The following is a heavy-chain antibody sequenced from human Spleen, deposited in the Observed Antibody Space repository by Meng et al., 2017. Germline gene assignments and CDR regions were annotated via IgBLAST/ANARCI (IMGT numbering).Heavy chain of an antibody. CDR2: ISDRGDIT. Sequence: GVLKISCAASGFTFNIYAMSWVRQAPGKGLEWVSAISDRGDITYYADSVKGRFTISRDNSRNTLYLRMNSLRAEDTAVYYCTKAGAAAGFDYWGQGTLVTVSS. J-gene: IGHJ4*02. CDR1: GFTFNIYA. D-gene: IGHD6-13*01. CDR3: TKAGAAAGFDY. V-gene: IGHV3-23*01.